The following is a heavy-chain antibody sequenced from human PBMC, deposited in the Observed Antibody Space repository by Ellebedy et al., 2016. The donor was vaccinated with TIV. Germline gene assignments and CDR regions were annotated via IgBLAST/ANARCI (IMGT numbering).Heavy chain of an antibody. J-gene: IGHJ3*02. Sequence: ASVKVSXKASGGTFSSYAISWVRQAPGQGLEWMGWISAYNGNTNYAQKLQGRVTMTTDTSTSTAYMELRSLRSDDTAVYYCARVAGKTDAFDIWGQGTMVTVSS. V-gene: IGHV1-18*01. CDR1: GGTFSSYA. CDR2: ISAYNGNT. CDR3: ARVAGKTDAFDI.